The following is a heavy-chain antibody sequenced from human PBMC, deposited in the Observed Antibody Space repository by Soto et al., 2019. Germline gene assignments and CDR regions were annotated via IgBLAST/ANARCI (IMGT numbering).Heavy chain of an antibody. J-gene: IGHJ5*02. CDR3: ARDLVAEAANAPYWFDP. Sequence: WWLHHHTRKRLEWSGEINHSGSTNYNPSLKSRATISVDTSKNQFSLKLTSVTAADTAVYYCARDLVAEAANAPYWFDPWGQGTLVTVSS. D-gene: IGHD2-15*01. CDR2: INHSGST. V-gene: IGHV4-34*01.